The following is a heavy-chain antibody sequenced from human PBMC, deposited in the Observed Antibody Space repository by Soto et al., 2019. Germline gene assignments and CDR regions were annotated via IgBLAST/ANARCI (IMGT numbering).Heavy chain of an antibody. V-gene: IGHV4-31*03. J-gene: IGHJ5*02. CDR3: AGEYCGGDCYSRFRWFDP. CDR2: IYYSGST. Sequence: PSETLSLTCTVSGGSISSGGYYWSWIRQHPGKGLEWIGYIYYSGSTYYNPSLKSRVTISVDTSKNQFSLKLSSVTAADTAVYYCAGEYCGGDCYSRFRWFDPWGQGTLVTVSS. D-gene: IGHD2-21*02. CDR1: GGSISSGGYY.